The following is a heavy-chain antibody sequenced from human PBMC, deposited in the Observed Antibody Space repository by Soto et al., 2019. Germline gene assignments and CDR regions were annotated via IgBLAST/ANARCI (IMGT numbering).Heavy chain of an antibody. CDR2: IYSGGST. CDR3: ARALAGSAAGPAYFDY. CDR1: GFTVSSNY. Sequence: EVQLVETGGGLIQPGGSLRLSCAASGFTVSSNYMSWVRQAPGKGLEWVSVIYSGGSTYYADSVKGRFTISRDNSKNTLYLLMNSLRAEDTAVYYCARALAGSAAGPAYFDYWGQGTLVTVSS. V-gene: IGHV3-53*02. J-gene: IGHJ4*02. D-gene: IGHD6-13*01.